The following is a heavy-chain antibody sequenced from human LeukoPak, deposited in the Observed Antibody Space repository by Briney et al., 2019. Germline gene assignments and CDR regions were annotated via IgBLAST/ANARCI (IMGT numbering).Heavy chain of an antibody. V-gene: IGHV3-23*01. D-gene: IGHD5-18*01. CDR3: AKDRYSSIAFDI. CDR2: ISGSGGGT. CDR1: GFTFSSYA. Sequence: GGSLRLSCAASGFTFSSYAMSWVRQAPGEGLEWVSAISGSGGGTYYADSVKGRFTISRDNSKNTLYLQMNSLRAEDTAVYYCAKDRYSSIAFDIWGQGTMVTVSS. J-gene: IGHJ3*02.